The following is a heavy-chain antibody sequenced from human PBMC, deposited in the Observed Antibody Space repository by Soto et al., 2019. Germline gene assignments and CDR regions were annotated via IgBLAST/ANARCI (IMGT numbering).Heavy chain of an antibody. CDR3: STFTGPYGMDV. J-gene: IGHJ6*04. CDR2: FDPEDGDT. CDR1: GYTLTELS. V-gene: IGHV1-24*01. Sequence: QAQLVQSGAEVKKPEASVKVSCKVSGYTLTELSIHCVRQAPGKGLEWMGGFDPEDGDTIYAQKFQGRVTLTEDTSTDTAYMALSSLKSEDTAVYYCSTFTGPYGMDVWGEGTTVTVSS.